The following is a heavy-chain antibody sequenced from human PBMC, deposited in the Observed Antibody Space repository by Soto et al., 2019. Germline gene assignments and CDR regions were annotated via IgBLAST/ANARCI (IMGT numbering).Heavy chain of an antibody. V-gene: IGHV3-72*01. CDR2: SRNKANSYTT. D-gene: IGHD3-3*01. J-gene: IGHJ6*02. Sequence: EVQLVESGGGLVQPGGSLRLSCAASGFTLSDHYMDWVGQAPGKGLEWVGRSRNKANSYTTEYAASVKGRFTISRDDSKNSLYLQMNSLKTEDTAVYYCARSGGMDVWGQGTTVTVSS. CDR1: GFTLSDHY. CDR3: ARSGGMDV.